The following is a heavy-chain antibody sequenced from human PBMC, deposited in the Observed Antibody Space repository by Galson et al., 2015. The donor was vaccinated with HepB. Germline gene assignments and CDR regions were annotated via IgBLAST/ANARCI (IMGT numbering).Heavy chain of an antibody. CDR2: INPNSGGT. V-gene: IGHV1-2*02. J-gene: IGHJ2*01. CDR1: GYTFTGYY. CDR3: ARDPERADYYDSSGYQPRTGWYFDL. Sequence: SVKVSCKASGYTFTGYYMHWVRQAPGQGLEWMGWINPNSGGTNYAQKFQGRVTMTRDTSISTAYMELSRLRSDDTAVYYCARDPERADYYDSSGYQPRTGWYFDLWGRGTLVTVSS. D-gene: IGHD3-22*01.